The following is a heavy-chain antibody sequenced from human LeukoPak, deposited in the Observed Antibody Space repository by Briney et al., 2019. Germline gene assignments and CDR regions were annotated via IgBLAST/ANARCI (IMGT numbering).Heavy chain of an antibody. D-gene: IGHD1-26*01. CDR3: ARDSAPGVGAGA. V-gene: IGHV4-4*07. CDR1: GGSISSYY. J-gene: IGHJ5*02. Sequence: SETLSLTCTVSGGSISSYYWSWIRQPTGKGLEWIGRIYTSGSTNYNPSLKSRVTMSVDTSKNQLSLKLTSVTAADTAVYYCARDSAPGVGAGAWGQGTLVTVSS. CDR2: IYTSGST.